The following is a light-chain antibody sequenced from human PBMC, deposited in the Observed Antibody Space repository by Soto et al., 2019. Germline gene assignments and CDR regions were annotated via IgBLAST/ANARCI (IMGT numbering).Light chain of an antibody. V-gene: IGKV3-20*01. CDR3: QQYGGSPIT. CDR2: GAS. CDR1: QSVRSSY. J-gene: IGKJ5*01. Sequence: EIVLTQSPGTLSLSPGERATLSCRASQSVRSSYLAWYQQKPGQAPRLLIYGASSRATGIPDRFSGSGSETDFTLIISRLQPEDFALYYCQQYGGSPITFDQGTRLEIK.